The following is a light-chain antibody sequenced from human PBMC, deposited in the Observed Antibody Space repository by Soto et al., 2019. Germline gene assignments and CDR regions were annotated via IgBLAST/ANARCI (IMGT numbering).Light chain of an antibody. J-gene: IGKJ4*01. V-gene: IGKV3-20*01. CDR1: QSVSSNY. CDR2: GAS. CDR3: QQYGSSPLT. Sequence: TQSPSTLSASVGDRVTTTCRASQSVSSNYLALYQQKPGRAPRLLIYGASSRATGIPDRFSGSGSGTDFSLTISRLEPEDFAVYYCQQYGSSPLTFGGGTKVDIK.